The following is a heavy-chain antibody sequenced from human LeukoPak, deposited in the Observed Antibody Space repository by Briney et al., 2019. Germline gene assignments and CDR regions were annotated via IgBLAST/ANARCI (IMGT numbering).Heavy chain of an antibody. CDR3: ARGLDDILTGYLDAFDI. J-gene: IGHJ3*02. V-gene: IGHV4-34*01. CDR2: VNHSGST. CDR1: GGSFSGYY. Sequence: SETLSLTCAVYGGSFSGYYWNWIRQPPGKGLEWIGGVNHSGSTNYNPSLKSRVTISVDTSKNQFSLKLSSVTAADTAVYYCARGLDDILTGYLDAFDIWGQGTMVTVSS. D-gene: IGHD3-9*01.